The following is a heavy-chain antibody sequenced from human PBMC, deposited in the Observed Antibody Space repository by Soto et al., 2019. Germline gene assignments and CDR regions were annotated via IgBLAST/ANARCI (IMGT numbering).Heavy chain of an antibody. CDR2: IYYDGNT. V-gene: IGHV4-39*01. CDR3: ARSSIEPRVFMYPFDS. CDR1: GDAITSSSHY. J-gene: IGHJ4*02. Sequence: PSETLSLTCTVSGDAITSSSHYWGWIRQPPGKGLERIANIYYDGNTYYNPSLKSRVAISLDTSKNQFSLRLNSVTAADTAVYYCARSSIEPRVFMYPFDSWGQGTLVTVS. D-gene: IGHD6-6*01.